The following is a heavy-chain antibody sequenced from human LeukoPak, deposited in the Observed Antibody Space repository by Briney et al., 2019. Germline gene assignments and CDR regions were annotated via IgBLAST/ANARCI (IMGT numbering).Heavy chain of an antibody. D-gene: IGHD1/OR15-1a*01. J-gene: IGHJ4*02. CDR1: GFTFSSYA. CDR2: ISNSADNT. CDR3: SKGNWNKREVFDY. Sequence: GGSLRLSCAASGFTFSSYAMSWVRQAPGKGLEWVSAISNSADNTYYADSVKGRFTISRDNSKNTLYLQMNSLRAEDTAVYYCSKGNWNKREVFDYWGQGTLVTVSS. V-gene: IGHV3-23*01.